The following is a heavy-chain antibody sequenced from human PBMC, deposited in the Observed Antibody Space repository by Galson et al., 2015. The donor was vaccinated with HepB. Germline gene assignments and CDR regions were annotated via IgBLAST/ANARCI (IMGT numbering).Heavy chain of an antibody. J-gene: IGHJ3*02. CDR2: ISGSGGST. V-gene: IGHV3-23*01. Sequence: SLRLSCAASGFTFSSYAMSWVRQAPGKGLEWVSAISGSGGSTYYADSVKGRFTISRDNSKNTLYLQMNSLRAEDTAVYYCAKDRSVLMMVRGVTEAFDIWGQGTMVTVSS. D-gene: IGHD3-10*01. CDR1: GFTFSSYA. CDR3: AKDRSVLMMVRGVTEAFDI.